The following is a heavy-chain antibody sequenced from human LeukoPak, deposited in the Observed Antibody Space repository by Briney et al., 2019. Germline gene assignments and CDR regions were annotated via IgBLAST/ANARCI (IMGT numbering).Heavy chain of an antibody. Sequence: GGSLRLSCAAPGITFSNYNMNWVRQAPGKGLEWISAITSSSSYTFYADSVKGRFTISRDNAQNSLYLQMNSLRVEDTAIYYCARDPYNGAYSEGFYYYYMDVWGKGTTVTVSS. CDR3: ARDPYNGAYSEGFYYYYMDV. CDR2: ITSSSSYT. CDR1: GITFSNYN. J-gene: IGHJ6*03. D-gene: IGHD1-1*01. V-gene: IGHV3-21*01.